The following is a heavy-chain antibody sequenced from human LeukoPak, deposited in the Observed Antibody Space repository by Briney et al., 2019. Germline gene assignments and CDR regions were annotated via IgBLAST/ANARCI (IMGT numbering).Heavy chain of an antibody. CDR1: GLIFSGSA. CDR3: TRRYGANSWWFDP. Sequence: GGSLRLSCAASGLIFSGSAMHWVRQASGEGLEWVGRIRSKANNYATAYAASVKGRFTISRDDSKNTAYLQMNSLKTEDTAVYYCTRRYGANSWWFDPWGQGTLVTVSS. J-gene: IGHJ5*02. V-gene: IGHV3-73*01. CDR2: IRSKANNYAT. D-gene: IGHD4-23*01.